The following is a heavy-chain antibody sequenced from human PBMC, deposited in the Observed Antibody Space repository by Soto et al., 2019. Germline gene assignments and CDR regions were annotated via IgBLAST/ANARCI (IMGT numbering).Heavy chain of an antibody. V-gene: IGHV3-23*01. CDR1: GGSISSYY. J-gene: IGHJ4*02. CDR3: AKWVRASIAVAATGGVDY. CDR2: ISGSGGDT. Sequence: ETLSLTCAVYGGSISSYYWSWVRQAPGKGLEWVSAISGSGGDTYYADSVKGRLTISRDNYKNTLYLQMNSLRADDTAVYYCAKWVRASIAVAATGGVDYWGQGTLVTVSS. D-gene: IGHD6-19*01.